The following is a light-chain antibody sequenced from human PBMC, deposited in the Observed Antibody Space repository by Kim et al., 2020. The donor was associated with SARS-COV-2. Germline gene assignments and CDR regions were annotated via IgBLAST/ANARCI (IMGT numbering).Light chain of an antibody. J-gene: IGKJ1*01. CDR2: SAS. CDR3: QHYGNSFPWT. Sequence: PGEMATLSCRASTSLSSGYLDWYQQKPGQSPRLLLHSASIRAAGIPDRFSGRGSGTDFTLTISRLDPEDFAVYYCQHYGNSFPWTFGQGTKVDIK. V-gene: IGKV3-20*01. CDR1: TSLSSGY.